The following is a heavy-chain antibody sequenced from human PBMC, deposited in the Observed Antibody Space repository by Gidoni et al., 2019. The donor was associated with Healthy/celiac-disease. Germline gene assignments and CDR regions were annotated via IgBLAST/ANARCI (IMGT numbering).Heavy chain of an antibody. CDR2: INHSGST. Sequence: QVQLQQWGAGLLKPSETLSPTCAVYGGSFSGYYWSWIRQPPGKGLEWIGEINHSGSTNYNPSLKSRVTISVDTSKNQFSLKLSSVTAADTAVYYCARGAHPDSYYYYGMDVWGQGTTVTVSS. V-gene: IGHV4-34*01. CDR3: ARGAHPDSYYYYGMDV. J-gene: IGHJ6*02. CDR1: GGSFSGYY.